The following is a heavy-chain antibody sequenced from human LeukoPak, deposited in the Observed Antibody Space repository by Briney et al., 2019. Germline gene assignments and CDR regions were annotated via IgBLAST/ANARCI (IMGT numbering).Heavy chain of an antibody. V-gene: IGHV3-74*01. J-gene: IGHJ6*03. D-gene: IGHD5-24*01. CDR2: INSDGSST. Sequence: PGGSLRLSCAGSGFTFSSYSMNWVRQAPGKGLVWVSRINSDGSSTSYADSVKGRFTISRDNAKNTLYLQMNSLRAEDTAVYYCARGTWATLYYYYMDVWGKGTTVTVSS. CDR3: ARGTWATLYYYYMDV. CDR1: GFTFSSYS.